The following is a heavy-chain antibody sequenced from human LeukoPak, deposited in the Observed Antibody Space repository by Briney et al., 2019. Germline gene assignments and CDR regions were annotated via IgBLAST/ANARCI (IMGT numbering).Heavy chain of an antibody. CDR3: AKDSLPGVWSGYLDY. D-gene: IGHD3-3*01. CDR2: ISYDGSNK. CDR1: GFTFSSCG. J-gene: IGHJ4*02. V-gene: IGHV3-30*18. Sequence: GRSLRLSCAASGFTFSSCGMHWVRQAPGKGLEWVAVISYDGSNKYYADSVKGRFTISRDNSKNTLYLQMNSLRAEDTAVYYCAKDSLPGVWSGYLDYWGQGTLVTVSS.